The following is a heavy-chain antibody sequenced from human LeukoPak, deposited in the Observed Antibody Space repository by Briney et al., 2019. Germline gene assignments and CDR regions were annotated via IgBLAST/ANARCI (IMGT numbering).Heavy chain of an antibody. CDR1: GFTVSDNY. CDR2: IKQDGSEK. Sequence: GGSLRLSCAASGFTVSDNYMSWVRQAPGKGLEWVANIKQDGSEKYYVDSVKGRFTISRDNAKNSLYLQMNSLRAEDTAVYYCARVGSYYDSSGQTDWFDPWGQGTLVTVSS. D-gene: IGHD3-22*01. CDR3: ARVGSYYDSSGQTDWFDP. J-gene: IGHJ5*02. V-gene: IGHV3-7*01.